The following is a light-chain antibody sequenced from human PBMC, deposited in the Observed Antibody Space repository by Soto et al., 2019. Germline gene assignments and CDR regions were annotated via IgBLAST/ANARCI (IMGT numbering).Light chain of an antibody. V-gene: IGKV3-11*01. J-gene: IGKJ4*01. Sequence: EIVLTQSPATLSLSPGERATLFCRASQSVSSYFAWYQQKPGQAPNLLIYDASNRATGIPARFSGSGSGTDFTLTISSLEPEDFAFYYCLQRSNWPPLLSFGGGTKVDIK. CDR1: QSVSSY. CDR2: DAS. CDR3: LQRSNWPPLLS.